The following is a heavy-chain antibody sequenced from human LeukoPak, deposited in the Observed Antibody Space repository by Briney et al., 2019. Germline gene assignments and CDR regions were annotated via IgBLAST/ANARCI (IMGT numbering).Heavy chain of an antibody. CDR1: GFAFNTYS. D-gene: IGHD2-8*01. Sequence: GGSLRLSCAASGFAFNTYSMNWVRQAPGRGLEWVSYIRSDSSIIYYADSVKGGFTMSRDNGKNSLYLQMNSLRVEDTAVYFCARVQAGKWDFDYWGQGTLVTVSS. V-gene: IGHV3-48*01. J-gene: IGHJ4*02. CDR3: ARVQAGKWDFDY. CDR2: IRSDSSII.